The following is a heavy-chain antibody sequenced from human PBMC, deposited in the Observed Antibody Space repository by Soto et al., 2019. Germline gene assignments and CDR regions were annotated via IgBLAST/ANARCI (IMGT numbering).Heavy chain of an antibody. CDR2: ISYDGSNK. CDR3: ARALMVYAIIAEVDY. CDR1: GFTFSSYG. D-gene: IGHD2-8*01. J-gene: IGHJ4*02. Sequence: GGSLRLSCAASGFTFSSYGMHWVRQAPGKGLEWVAVISYDGSNKYYADSVKGRFTISRDNSKNTLYLQMNSLRAEDTAVYYCARALMVYAIIAEVDYWGQGTLVTVSS. V-gene: IGHV3-30*03.